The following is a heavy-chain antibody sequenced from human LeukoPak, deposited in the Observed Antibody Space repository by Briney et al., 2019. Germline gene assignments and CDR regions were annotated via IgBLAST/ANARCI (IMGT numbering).Heavy chain of an antibody. V-gene: IGHV1-8*01. D-gene: IGHD3-22*01. CDR2: MNPNSGNT. CDR1: GYTFTSYD. CDR3: AIYDSSGYPY. J-gene: IGHJ4*02. Sequence: GASVKVSYKASGYTFTSYDINWVRQATGQGLEWMGWMNPNSGNTGYAQKFQGRVTMTRNTSISTAYMELSSLRSEDTTVYYCAIYDSSGYPYWGQGTLVTVSS.